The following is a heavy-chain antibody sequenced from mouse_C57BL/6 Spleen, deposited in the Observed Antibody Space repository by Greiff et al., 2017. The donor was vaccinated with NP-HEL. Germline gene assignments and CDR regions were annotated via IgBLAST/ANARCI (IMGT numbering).Heavy chain of an antibody. V-gene: IGHV1-82*01. CDR2: IYPGDGDT. CDR1: GYAFSSSW. Sequence: VHLVESGPELVKPGASVKISCKASGYAFSSSWMNWVKQRPGKGLEWIGRIYPGDGDTKYNGKFKGKATLTADKSSSTAYMQLRSLTSEDSAVYFCARRGYDFPFAYWGQGTLVTVSA. D-gene: IGHD2-4*01. CDR3: ARRGYDFPFAY. J-gene: IGHJ3*01.